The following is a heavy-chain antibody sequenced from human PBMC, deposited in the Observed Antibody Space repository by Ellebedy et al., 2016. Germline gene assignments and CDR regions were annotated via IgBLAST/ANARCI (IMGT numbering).Heavy chain of an antibody. CDR3: ARVPKFLEWSH. CDR1: GFTFSSYG. V-gene: IGHV3-33*01. J-gene: IGHJ4*02. CDR2: IWYDGSNK. Sequence: GESLKISXAASGFTFSSYGMHWVRQAPGKGLEWVAVIWYDGSNKYYADSVKGRFTISRDNSKNTLYLQMNSLRAEDTAVYYCARVPKFLEWSHWGQGTLVTVSS. D-gene: IGHD3-3*01.